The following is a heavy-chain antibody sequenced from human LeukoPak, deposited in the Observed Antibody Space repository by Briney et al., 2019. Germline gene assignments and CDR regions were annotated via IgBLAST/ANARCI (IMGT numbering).Heavy chain of an antibody. V-gene: IGHV4-39*07. CDR1: GGSISSSSDY. Sequence: SETLSLPCTVSGGSISSSSDYWGWIRQAPGKGLEWIGSIYYHENTYYNSSLKSRVTISVDTSKNQFSLKLSSVTAADTAVYYCARTTEGGYTYDYFYYYCVDVWGKGTTVTISS. J-gene: IGHJ6*03. CDR3: ARTTEGGYTYDYFYYYCVDV. D-gene: IGHD5-18*01. CDR2: IYYHENT.